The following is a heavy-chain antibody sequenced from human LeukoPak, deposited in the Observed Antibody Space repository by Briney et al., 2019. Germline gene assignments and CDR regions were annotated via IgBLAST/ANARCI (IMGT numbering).Heavy chain of an antibody. J-gene: IGHJ4*02. Sequence: GGSLRLSSAASGFTFSSNNMNWVRPAPGKGLEWVSYISSSGSTIYYADTVKGRFTISRDNAKNSLYLQMNSLRDEDTAVYYCARGNRGDYWGQGTLVTVSS. CDR2: ISSSGSTI. CDR1: GFTFSSNN. D-gene: IGHD2/OR15-2a*01. V-gene: IGHV3-48*02. CDR3: ARGNRGDY.